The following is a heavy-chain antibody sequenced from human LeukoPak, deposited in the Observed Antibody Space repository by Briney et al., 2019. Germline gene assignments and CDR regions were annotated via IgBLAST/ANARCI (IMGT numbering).Heavy chain of an antibody. CDR3: ARSTTPGSENWSDP. CDR2: TYYTSQWHN. D-gene: IGHD1-1*01. J-gene: IGHJ5*02. CDR1: GDSVSSKSAA. V-gene: IGHV6-1*01. Sequence: SQTLSLTCAISGDSVSSKSAAWNWIRQSPSRGLEWLGRTYYTSQWHNDFAASVKSRITINPDTSKNQFSLQLNSVTPEDTAVYSCARSTTPGSENWSDPWGREPWSPSPQ.